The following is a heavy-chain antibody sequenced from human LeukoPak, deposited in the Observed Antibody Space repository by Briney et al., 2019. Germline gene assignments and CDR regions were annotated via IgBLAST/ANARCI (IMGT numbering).Heavy chain of an antibody. J-gene: IGHJ4*02. CDR1: GGSISNYW. V-gene: IGHV4-59*01. CDR2: VFDSGGT. CDR3: ARGDSSGYYYKFDY. Sequence: SETLSLTCTVSGGSISNYWWSWIRQPPGKGLEWIGYVFDSGGTNYNPSLKSRVTISVDTSKKQFSLKLSSVTAADTAVYYCARGDSSGYYYKFDYWGQGTLVTVSS. D-gene: IGHD3-22*01.